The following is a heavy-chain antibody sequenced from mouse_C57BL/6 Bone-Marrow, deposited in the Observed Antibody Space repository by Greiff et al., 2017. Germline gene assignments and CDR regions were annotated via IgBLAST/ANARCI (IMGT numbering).Heavy chain of an antibody. CDR2: ISSGGSYT. Sequence: EVQLQESGGDLVKPGGSLKLSCEASGFTFSSYGMSWVCQTPDKRLEWVATISSGGSYTYYPDSVKGRFTISRDNAKNTLYLQRSSLKSEDTAMYYCARQIYYEYDGLYYAMDYWGQGASVTVSS. CDR3: ARQIYYEYDGLYYAMDY. V-gene: IGHV5-6*01. J-gene: IGHJ4*01. D-gene: IGHD2-4*01. CDR1: GFTFSSYG.